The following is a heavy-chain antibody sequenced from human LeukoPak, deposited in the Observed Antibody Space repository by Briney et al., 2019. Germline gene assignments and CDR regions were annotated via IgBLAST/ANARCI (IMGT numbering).Heavy chain of an antibody. CDR2: ISAYNGNT. Sequence: ASVKVSCKASGGTFSSYAISWVRQAPGQGLEWMGWISAYNGNTNYAQKLQGRVTMTTDTSTSTAYMELRSLRSDDTAVYYCARFYDSSGYYPKDYYYGMDVWGQGTTVTVSS. D-gene: IGHD3-22*01. V-gene: IGHV1-18*01. CDR1: GGTFSSYA. J-gene: IGHJ6*02. CDR3: ARFYDSSGYYPKDYYYGMDV.